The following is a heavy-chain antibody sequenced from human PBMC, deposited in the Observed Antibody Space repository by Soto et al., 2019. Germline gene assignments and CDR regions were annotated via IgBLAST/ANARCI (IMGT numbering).Heavy chain of an antibody. J-gene: IGHJ5*02. Sequence: SETLSLTCTVSGGSIGSSTYYWAWIRQPPGKGLEWIGSIYYSGSTFYNPSLKSRVTISVDTSKNQFSLKPSSVAAADTAVYYCARVYDFWSGGNWFDPWGQGTLVTVSS. D-gene: IGHD3-3*01. V-gene: IGHV4-39*01. CDR2: IYYSGST. CDR3: ARVYDFWSGGNWFDP. CDR1: GGSIGSSTYY.